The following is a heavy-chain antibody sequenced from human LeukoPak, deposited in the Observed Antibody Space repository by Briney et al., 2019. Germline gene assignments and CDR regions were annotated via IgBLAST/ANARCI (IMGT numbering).Heavy chain of an antibody. D-gene: IGHD5-12*01. J-gene: IGHJ4*02. Sequence: GSVKVSCKASGYTFTGYYMHWVRQAPGQGLEWMGWINPNSGGTNYAQKFQGWVTMTRDTSISTAYMELSRLRSDDTAVYYCARDNIVATIKIDYWGQGTLVTVSS. CDR1: GYTFTGYY. CDR3: ARDNIVATIKIDY. V-gene: IGHV1-2*04. CDR2: INPNSGGT.